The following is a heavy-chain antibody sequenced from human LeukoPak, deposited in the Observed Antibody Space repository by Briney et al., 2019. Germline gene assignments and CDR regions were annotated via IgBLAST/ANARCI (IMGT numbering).Heavy chain of an antibody. Sequence: SETLSLTCTVSGGSISSYYWSWIRQPPGKGLEWVGYIYYSGSTNYNPSLKSRVTISVDTSKNQFSLKLSSVTAADTAVYYCARDPGYYDSSGYYRDAFDIWGQGTMVIVSS. D-gene: IGHD3-22*01. CDR3: ARDPGYYDSSGYYRDAFDI. J-gene: IGHJ3*02. CDR1: GGSISSYY. V-gene: IGHV4-59*01. CDR2: IYYSGST.